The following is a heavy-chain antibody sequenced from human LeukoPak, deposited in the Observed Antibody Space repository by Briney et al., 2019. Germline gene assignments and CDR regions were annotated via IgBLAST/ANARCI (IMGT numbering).Heavy chain of an antibody. Sequence: PSETLSLTCAVYGVSFRGYYWSWIPQPPGKGLEWIGEINHSGSTNYNPSLKSRVTISVDTSKNQFSLKLSSVTAADTAVYYCARGRPLYYYGSGSYYSLFDYWGQGTLVTVSS. V-gene: IGHV4-34*01. CDR3: ARGRPLYYYGSGSYYSLFDY. J-gene: IGHJ4*02. CDR2: INHSGST. D-gene: IGHD3-10*01. CDR1: GVSFRGYY.